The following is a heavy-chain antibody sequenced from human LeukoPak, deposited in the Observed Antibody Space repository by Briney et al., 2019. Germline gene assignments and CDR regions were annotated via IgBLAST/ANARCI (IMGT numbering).Heavy chain of an antibody. V-gene: IGHV1-69*13. CDR3: ARRSFGCGGSRLSAFDI. J-gene: IGHJ3*02. CDR1: GGTFSSYA. D-gene: IGHD2-15*01. CDR2: IIPIFGTA. Sequence: SVKVSCKASGGTFSSYAISWVRQAPGQGLEWMGGIIPIFGTANYAQKFQGRVTITADESTSTAYMELSSLRSEDTAVYYCARRSFGCGGSRLSAFDIWGQGTIVTVSS.